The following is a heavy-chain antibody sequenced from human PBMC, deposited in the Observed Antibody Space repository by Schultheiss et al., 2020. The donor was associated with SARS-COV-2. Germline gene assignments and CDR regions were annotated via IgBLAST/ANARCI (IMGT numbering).Heavy chain of an antibody. V-gene: IGHV1-2*02. Sequence: ASVKVSCKASGYTFTGYYMHWVRQAPGQGLEWMGWINPNSGGTNYAQNLRDRVFMTTDTSTSTAYMELRSLRSDDTAVYYCAKTIVVVTAANPGGFDYWGQGTLVTVSS. CDR1: GYTFTGYY. J-gene: IGHJ4*02. CDR2: INPNSGGT. D-gene: IGHD2-21*02. CDR3: AKTIVVVTAANPGGFDY.